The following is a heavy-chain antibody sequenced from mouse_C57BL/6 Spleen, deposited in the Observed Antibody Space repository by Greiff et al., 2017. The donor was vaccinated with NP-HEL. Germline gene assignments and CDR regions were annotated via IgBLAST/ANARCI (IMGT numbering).Heavy chain of an antibody. Sequence: EVKLQESGGDLVKPGGSLKLSCAASGFTFSSYGMSWVRQTPDKRLEWVATISSGGSYTYYPDSVKGRFTISRDNAKNTLYLQMSSLKSEDTAMYYCARPYDYDVGFAYWGQGTLVTVSA. CDR3: ARPYDYDVGFAY. CDR1: GFTFSSYG. D-gene: IGHD2-4*01. V-gene: IGHV5-6*01. CDR2: ISSGGSYT. J-gene: IGHJ3*01.